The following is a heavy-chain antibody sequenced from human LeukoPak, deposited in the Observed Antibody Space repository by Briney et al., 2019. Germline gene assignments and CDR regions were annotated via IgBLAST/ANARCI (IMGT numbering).Heavy chain of an antibody. V-gene: IGHV1-69*13. D-gene: IGHD6-13*01. Sequence: SVKVPCKASGGTFSSYAISWVRQAPGQGLEWMEGIIPIFGTANYAQKFQGRVTITADESTSTAYMELSSLRSEDTAVYYCARGQQLAPVDGINWFDPWGQGTLVTVSS. J-gene: IGHJ5*02. CDR1: GGTFSSYA. CDR3: ARGQQLAPVDGINWFDP. CDR2: IIPIFGTA.